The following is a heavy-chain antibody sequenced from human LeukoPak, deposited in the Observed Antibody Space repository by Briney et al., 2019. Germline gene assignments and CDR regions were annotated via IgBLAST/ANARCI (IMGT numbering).Heavy chain of an antibody. Sequence: GGSLRLSCAASGFTVSSNYMSWVRQAPGKGLEWVSVIYSGGSTYYADSVKGRFTISRDNAKNSLYLQMNSLRAEDTAVYYCAKEGDDDSSGAFDIWGQGTMVTVSS. J-gene: IGHJ3*02. CDR2: IYSGGST. CDR1: GFTVSSNY. D-gene: IGHD3-22*01. V-gene: IGHV3-66*01. CDR3: AKEGDDDSSGAFDI.